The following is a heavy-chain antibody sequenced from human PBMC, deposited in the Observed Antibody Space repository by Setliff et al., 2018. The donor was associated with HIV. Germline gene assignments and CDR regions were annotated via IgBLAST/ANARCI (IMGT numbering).Heavy chain of an antibody. D-gene: IGHD1-1*01. CDR3: ARDSNAPYFQH. J-gene: IGHJ1*01. CDR1: GGSFSAYY. CDR2: INHSGNT. V-gene: IGHV4-34*01. Sequence: PSETLSLTCAGYGGSFSAYYWTWIRQPPGNGLEWIGEINHSGNTNYNPSLQSRVTLSVNTSKKQFSLKLNSVTAADTAVYYCARDSNAPYFQHWGQGTLVTVSS.